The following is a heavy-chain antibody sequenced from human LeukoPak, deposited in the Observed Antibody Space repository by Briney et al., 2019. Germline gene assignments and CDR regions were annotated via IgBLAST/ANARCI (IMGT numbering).Heavy chain of an antibody. CDR1: GFTFTGHT. CDR3: ARDLGTKSFDY. CDR2: IWYDGSNK. V-gene: IGHV3-33*08. Sequence: GGSLRLSCAASGFTFTGHTMTWLRQAPGKGLEWVAVIWYDGSNKYYADSVKGRFTISRDNSKNTLYLQMNSLRAEDTAVYYCARDLGTKSFDYWGQGTLVTVSS. D-gene: IGHD2-8*01. J-gene: IGHJ4*02.